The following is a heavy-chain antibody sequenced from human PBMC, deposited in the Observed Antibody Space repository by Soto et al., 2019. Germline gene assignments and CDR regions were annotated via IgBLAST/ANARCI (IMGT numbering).Heavy chain of an antibody. D-gene: IGHD3-10*01. CDR1: GFTFSSYR. V-gene: IGHV3-21*01. J-gene: IGHJ6*03. CDR2: ISGRSDYI. Sequence: EVQLVESGGGLVKPGGSLRLSCAASGFTFSSYRISWVRQAPVKGLEWVSSISGRSDYIYYAESLKDRITISRDNAKNSLYLQMNNLRVEDTAVYYCVRDGPYFYDSGRKPYYYLDVWGKGTTVTVSS. CDR3: VRDGPYFYDSGRKPYYYLDV.